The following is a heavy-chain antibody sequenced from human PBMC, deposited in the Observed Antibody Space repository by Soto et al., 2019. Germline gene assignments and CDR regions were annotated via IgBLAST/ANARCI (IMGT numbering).Heavy chain of an antibody. V-gene: IGHV1-69*02. CDR1: GGTFSSYT. Sequence: SVKVSCKASGGTFSSYTISWVRQAPGQGLEWMGRIIPILGIANYAQKFQGRVTITADKSTSTAYMELSSLRSDDTAVYYCARVWVSGTIDYWGQGTLVTVSS. CDR2: IIPILGIA. D-gene: IGHD3-10*01. CDR3: ARVWVSGTIDY. J-gene: IGHJ4*02.